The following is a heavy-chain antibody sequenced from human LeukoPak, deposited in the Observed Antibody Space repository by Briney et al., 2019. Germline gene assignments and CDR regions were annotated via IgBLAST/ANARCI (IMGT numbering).Heavy chain of an antibody. Sequence: SETLSLTCTVSGGSISSGDYYWSWIRQPPGKGLEWIGYIYYSGSTNYNPSLKSRVTISVDRSKNQFSLKLSSVTAADTAVYYCARAHPVALDYWGQGTLVTVSS. J-gene: IGHJ4*02. CDR3: ARAHPVALDY. V-gene: IGHV4-61*08. CDR1: GGSISSGDYY. D-gene: IGHD6-19*01. CDR2: IYYSGST.